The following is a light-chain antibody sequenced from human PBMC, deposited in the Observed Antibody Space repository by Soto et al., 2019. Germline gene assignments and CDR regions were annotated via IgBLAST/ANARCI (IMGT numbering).Light chain of an antibody. V-gene: IGKV1-5*01. Sequence: DIQMTQSPSTLSASVGDRVTITCRASQSINSWLAWYQQKPGKAPKLLIYDASSLESGVPSRFSGSRSGTEFTLTVSSLQPDDFATYYCQQYNSYSRTLGQGTKVEIK. CDR2: DAS. CDR3: QQYNSYSRT. J-gene: IGKJ1*01. CDR1: QSINSW.